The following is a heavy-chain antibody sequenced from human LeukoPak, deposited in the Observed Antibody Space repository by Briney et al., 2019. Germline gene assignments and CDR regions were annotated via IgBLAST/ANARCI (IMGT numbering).Heavy chain of an antibody. V-gene: IGHV1-2*02. J-gene: IGHJ4*02. CDR2: IGPHSTFT. CDR3: VREGEGPLSKDFDC. Sequence: GASVKVSCKSSGFTSTDHYIHWVRQGPGQGLEWMGYIGPHSTFTSTPREFQGRVTMTRDASMSTAYMELTRLTSDDTAVYYCVREGEGPLSKDFDCWGQGTLVSVSS. D-gene: IGHD2/OR15-2a*01. CDR1: GFTSTDHY.